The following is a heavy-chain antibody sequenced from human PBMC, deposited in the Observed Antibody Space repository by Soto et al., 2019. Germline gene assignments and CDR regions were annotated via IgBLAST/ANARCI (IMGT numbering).Heavy chain of an antibody. CDR1: GFTFSSYG. J-gene: IGHJ5*02. CDR2: ISYDGSNK. D-gene: IGHD3-3*01. V-gene: IGHV3-30*18. Sequence: GGSLRLSCAASGFTFSSYGMHWVRQAPGKGLEWVAVISYDGSNKYYADSVKGRFTISRDNSKNTLYLQMNSLRAEDTAAYYCAKDSRYYFLSGYYLGSWFDPWGQGTLVTVSS. CDR3: AKDSRYYFLSGYYLGSWFDP.